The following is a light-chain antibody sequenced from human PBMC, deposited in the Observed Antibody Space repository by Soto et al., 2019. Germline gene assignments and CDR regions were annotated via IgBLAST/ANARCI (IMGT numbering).Light chain of an antibody. J-gene: IGKJ1*01. CDR1: LTVSDND. Sequence: EIVLTHSPGTLSLSPGEGATLSCRASLTVSDNDLAWYQQKAGQAPRLVIYGASSRATGIPDRFSASGSGTDFTLTISRLEPEDFAVYYCQQYNNWPWTFGQGTKVDIK. CDR3: QQYNNWPWT. CDR2: GAS. V-gene: IGKV3-20*01.